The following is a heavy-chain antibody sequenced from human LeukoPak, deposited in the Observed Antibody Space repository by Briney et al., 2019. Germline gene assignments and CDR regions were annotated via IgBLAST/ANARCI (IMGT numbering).Heavy chain of an antibody. V-gene: IGHV3-30*03. CDR1: GFTFSSYG. D-gene: IGHD3-3*01. J-gene: IGHJ4*02. Sequence: GGSLRLSCAASGFTFSSYGMHWVRQAPGKGLEWVAVISYDGSDKYYADSVKGRFTISRDNSKNTLYLQMNSLRAEDTAVYYCASSYDFPDYWGQGTLVTVSS. CDR3: ASSYDFPDY. CDR2: ISYDGSDK.